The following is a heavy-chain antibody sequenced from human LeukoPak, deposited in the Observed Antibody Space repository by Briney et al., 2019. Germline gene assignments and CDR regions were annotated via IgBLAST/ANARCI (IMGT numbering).Heavy chain of an antibody. CDR2: IGPKNGDT. Sequence: ASVKVSCKASGYTFTDYYIHCVRQAPGQGLEWMGWIGPKNGDTHYAQKFQGRLTMTRDTSITTAFIELSRLTSDDTAVYYCASGQEIAAAGTGDYWGQGTLVTVSS. D-gene: IGHD6-13*01. V-gene: IGHV1-2*02. J-gene: IGHJ4*02. CDR3: ASGQEIAAAGTGDY. CDR1: GYTFTDYY.